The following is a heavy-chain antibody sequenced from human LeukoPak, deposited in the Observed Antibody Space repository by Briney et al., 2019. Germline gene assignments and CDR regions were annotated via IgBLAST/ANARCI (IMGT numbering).Heavy chain of an antibody. CDR3: AKVVSGYHFDY. J-gene: IGHJ4*02. D-gene: IGHD5-12*01. CDR2: ISGSGGNT. CDR1: GFTFSSYG. V-gene: IGHV3-23*01. Sequence: GGSLRLSCAASGFTFSSYGMSWVRLAPGKGPEWVSGISGSGGNTYYADSVKGRFTISRDNSQNTLYLQMNTLRAEDTAVYYCAKVVSGYHFDYWGQGTLVTVSS.